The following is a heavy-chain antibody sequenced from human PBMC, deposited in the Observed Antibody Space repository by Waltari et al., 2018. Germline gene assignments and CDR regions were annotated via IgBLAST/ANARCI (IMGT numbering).Heavy chain of an antibody. V-gene: IGHV4-34*01. D-gene: IGHD5-12*01. CDR3: ARESSYDLLGY. CDR1: GGSFSGYY. J-gene: IGHJ4*02. CDR2: INHSGST. Sequence: QVQLQQWGAGLLKPSETLSLTCAVYGGSFSGYYWSWIRQPPGKGLEWIGEINHSGSTNYNPSLKSRVTISVDTSKNQFSLKLSSVTAADTAVYYCARESSYDLLGYWGQGTLVTVSS.